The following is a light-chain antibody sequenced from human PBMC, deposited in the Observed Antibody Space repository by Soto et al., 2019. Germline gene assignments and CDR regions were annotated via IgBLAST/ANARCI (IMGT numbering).Light chain of an antibody. Sequence: IRMTQSPSSLSAATGDRVTITCRANQDIRSYLVWYQQKTGKAPKVLISGASTLQNGVPSRFSGSGSGTHFTLTISSLQSEDSATYYCQQHYSYTGTFGQGTRLEI. V-gene: IGKV1-8*01. CDR1: QDIRSY. CDR3: QQHYSYTGT. CDR2: GAS. J-gene: IGKJ1*01.